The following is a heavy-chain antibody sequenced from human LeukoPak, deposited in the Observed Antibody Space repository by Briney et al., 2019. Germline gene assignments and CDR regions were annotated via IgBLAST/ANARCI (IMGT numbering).Heavy chain of an antibody. CDR3: ARVRLVGGSSWYGEYFQH. J-gene: IGHJ1*01. Sequence: SETLSLTCAVSGGSISSSNWWSWVRQPPGKGLEWIGEIYHSGSTNYNPSLKSRVTISVDTSKNQFSLKLSSVTAADTAVYYCARVRLVGGSSWYGEYFQHWGQGTLVTVSS. CDR1: GGSISSSNW. V-gene: IGHV4-4*02. CDR2: IYHSGST. D-gene: IGHD6-13*01.